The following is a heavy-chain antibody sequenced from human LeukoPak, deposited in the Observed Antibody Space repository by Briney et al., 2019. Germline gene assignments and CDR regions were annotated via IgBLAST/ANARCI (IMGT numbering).Heavy chain of an antibody. CDR2: IYPGDSDT. Sequence: GESLQISWKGSGYSFTSYWIGWVRQMLGKGLEWMGSIYPGDSDTRYSPSFQGQVTISADKSISTAYLQWSSLKASDTAMYYCARLYYYDSSGYYYFDYWGQGTLVTVSS. CDR3: ARLYYYDSSGYYYFDY. CDR1: GYSFTSYW. J-gene: IGHJ4*02. V-gene: IGHV5-51*01. D-gene: IGHD3-22*01.